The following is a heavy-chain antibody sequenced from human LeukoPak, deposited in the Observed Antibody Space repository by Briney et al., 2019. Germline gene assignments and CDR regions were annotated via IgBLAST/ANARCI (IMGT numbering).Heavy chain of an antibody. CDR2: IDSTSTYM. V-gene: IGHV3-21*01. CDR1: GITFSSAS. CDR3: ARDTSGSNVITYSDY. Sequence: GGSLRLSCSASGITFSSASMNWVRQAPGKGLEWVSYIDSTSTYMLYADSVKGRFTISRDNAKNALYLQMNSLRAEDTAVYYCARDTSGSNVITYSDYWGQGTPVTVSS. D-gene: IGHD3-10*01. J-gene: IGHJ4*02.